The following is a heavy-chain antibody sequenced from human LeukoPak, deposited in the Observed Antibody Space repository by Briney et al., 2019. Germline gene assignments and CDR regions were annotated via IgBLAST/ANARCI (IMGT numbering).Heavy chain of an antibody. CDR2: ISWNRGSI. CDR3: AKADSSGYPVPYYGMDV. D-gene: IGHD3-22*01. V-gene: IGHV3-9*01. CDR1: GFTFDDYA. Sequence: PGRSLRLSCAASGFTFDDYAMHWVRQAPGGGLEWVSGISWNRGSIGYADSVEGRFTISRDNAKNSLYLQMNSLRPEDTALYNCAKADSSGYPVPYYGMDVWGQGTTVTVSS. J-gene: IGHJ6*02.